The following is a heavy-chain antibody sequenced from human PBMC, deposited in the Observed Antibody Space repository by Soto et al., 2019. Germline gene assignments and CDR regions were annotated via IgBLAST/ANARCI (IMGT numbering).Heavy chain of an antibody. CDR2: IYYSGST. CDR1: GGSISSSSYY. V-gene: IGHV4-39*01. J-gene: IGHJ4*02. CDR3: ARQAKDYGDYGWFVGGADY. D-gene: IGHD4-17*01. Sequence: SETLSLTCTVSGGSISSSSYYWGWIRQPPGKGLEWIGSIYYSGSTYYNPSLKSRVTISVDTSKNQFSLKLSSVTAADTAVYYCARQAKDYGDYGWFVGGADYWGQGTLVTVSS.